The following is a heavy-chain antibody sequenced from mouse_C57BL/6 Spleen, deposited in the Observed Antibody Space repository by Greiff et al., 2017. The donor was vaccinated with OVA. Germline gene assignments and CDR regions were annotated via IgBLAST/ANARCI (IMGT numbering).Heavy chain of an antibody. CDR3: ARPQLGYYAMDY. CDR1: GFTFSDYG. J-gene: IGHJ4*01. Sequence: EVKVVESGGGLVKPGGSLKLSCAASGFTFSDYGMHWVRQAPEKGLEWVAYISSGSSTIYYADTVKGRFTISRDNAKNTLFLQMTSLRSEDTAMDYCARPQLGYYAMDYWGQGTSVTVSS. D-gene: IGHD4-1*02. CDR2: ISSGSSTI. V-gene: IGHV5-17*01.